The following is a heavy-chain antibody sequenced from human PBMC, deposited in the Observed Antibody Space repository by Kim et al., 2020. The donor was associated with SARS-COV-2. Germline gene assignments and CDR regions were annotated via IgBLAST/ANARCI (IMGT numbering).Heavy chain of an antibody. CDR1: GFTFSDYY. Sequence: GGSLRLSCQASGFTFSDYYMSWIRQAPGKGLEWVSYISPSSQYTNYADSVKGRFTISRDNAKNSLYLQMSSLRGDDTAVYFCVRGATNYGPEEFWGQGT. V-gene: IGHV3-11*03. J-gene: IGHJ4*02. CDR3: VRGATNYGPEEF. D-gene: IGHD3-16*01. CDR2: ISPSSQYT.